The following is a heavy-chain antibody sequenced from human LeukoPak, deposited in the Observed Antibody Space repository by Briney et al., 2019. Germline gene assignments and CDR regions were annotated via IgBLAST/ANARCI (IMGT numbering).Heavy chain of an antibody. CDR2: VSYDGSNK. D-gene: IGHD3-10*01. Sequence: GGSLRLSCAASGFLFNSSAMHWVRQAPGKGLEWVALVSYDGSNKYYADSVKGRFTISRDNSKNTLFLQMNSLRVEDTAVYYCARGVFNWGQGTLVTVSS. CDR1: GFLFNSSA. J-gene: IGHJ4*02. CDR3: ARGVFN. V-gene: IGHV3-30*14.